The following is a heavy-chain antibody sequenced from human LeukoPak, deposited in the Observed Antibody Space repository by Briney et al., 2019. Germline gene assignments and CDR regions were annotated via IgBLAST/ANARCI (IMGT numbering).Heavy chain of an antibody. CDR2: INHSGST. D-gene: IGHD6-13*01. J-gene: IGHJ6*03. CDR1: GGSFSGYY. V-gene: IGHV4-34*01. CDR3: ASISSSGGFDYYYMDV. Sequence: SETLSLTCAVYGGSFSGYYWSWIRQPPGKGLEWIGEINHSGSTNYNPSLKSRVTISVDTSKNQFSLKLSSVTAADTAVYYCASISSSGGFDYYYMDVWGKGTTVTVSS.